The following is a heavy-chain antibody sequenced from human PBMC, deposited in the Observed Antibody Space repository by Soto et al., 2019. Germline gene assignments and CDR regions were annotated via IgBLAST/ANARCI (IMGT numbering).Heavy chain of an antibody. CDR2: IIPIFGTT. CDR1: GDTFSSYG. V-gene: IGHV1-69*12. D-gene: IGHD3-22*01. J-gene: IGHJ5*02. CDR3: TLDRSGLMPARCDP. Sequence: QVQLVQSGAEVKKPGSSVKVSCKASGDTFSSYGISWVRQAPGQGLEWMGGIIPIFGTTNYAQKFQGRVTITADESTSTDYMELSSLRSEDTAVYYCTLDRSGLMPARCDPWGQGTPVTVSA.